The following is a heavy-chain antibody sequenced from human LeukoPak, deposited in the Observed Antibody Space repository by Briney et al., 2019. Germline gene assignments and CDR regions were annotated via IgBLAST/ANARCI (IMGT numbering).Heavy chain of an antibody. V-gene: IGHV3-33*01. D-gene: IGHD3-16*01. CDR1: GFTFSSYG. Sequence: GRSLRLSCAASGFTFSSYGMHWVRQAPGKGLEWVAVIWYDGSNKYYADSVKGRFTISRDNSKNTLYLQMNSLRAEDTAVYYCARDARGFGSYNWFDPWGQGTQVTVSS. J-gene: IGHJ5*02. CDR2: IWYDGSNK. CDR3: ARDARGFGSYNWFDP.